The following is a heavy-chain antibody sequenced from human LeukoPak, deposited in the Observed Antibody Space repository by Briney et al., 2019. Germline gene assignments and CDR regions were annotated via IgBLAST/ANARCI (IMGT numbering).Heavy chain of an antibody. CDR3: ARQHCSGGDCYFFD. V-gene: IGHV3-33*08. CDR1: GFTGSNNY. D-gene: IGHD2-15*01. CDR2: IWYDGNNK. J-gene: IGHJ4*02. Sequence: GGSLRLSCAASGFTGSNNYVSWVRQAPGKGLEWVALIWYDGNNKYYADSVKGRFTISRDNSKNTLYLQLNSLRAEDTAVYYCARQHCSGGDCYFFDWGQGTLVTVSS.